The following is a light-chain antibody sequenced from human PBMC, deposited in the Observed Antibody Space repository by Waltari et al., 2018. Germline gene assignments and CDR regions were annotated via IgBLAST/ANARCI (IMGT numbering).Light chain of an antibody. V-gene: IGKV3-11*01. Sequence: EIVLTQSPGTLSVSAGVRATLPCRASQSVSSNLAWYQQKVGRAPRLLIYDASNRATDIPARFSGSGPGTDFTLTISSLEPEDFAVYYCQERTNWPRVTFGGGTKVEIK. CDR1: QSVSSN. CDR2: DAS. J-gene: IGKJ4*01. CDR3: QERTNWPRVT.